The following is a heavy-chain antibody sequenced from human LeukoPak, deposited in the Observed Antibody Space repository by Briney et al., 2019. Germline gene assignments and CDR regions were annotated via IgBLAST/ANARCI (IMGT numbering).Heavy chain of an antibody. D-gene: IGHD4/OR15-4a*01. CDR1: GFTFSSYG. J-gene: IGHJ4*02. CDR2: IWYDGSNK. Sequence: GGSLRLSCAASGFTFSSYGMHWVRQAPGKGLEWVAVIWYDGSNKYYADSVKGRFTISRDNSKNTLYLQMNSLKASDTAMYYCVRRPYNDYGLDYWGQGTLVTVSS. CDR3: VRRPYNDYGLDY. V-gene: IGHV3-33*01.